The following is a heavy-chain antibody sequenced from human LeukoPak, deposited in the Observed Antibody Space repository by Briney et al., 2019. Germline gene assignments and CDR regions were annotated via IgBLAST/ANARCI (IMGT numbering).Heavy chain of an antibody. D-gene: IGHD6-13*01. V-gene: IGHV3-64*01. J-gene: IGHJ4*02. CDR2: ISSNGGST. Sequence: PGGSLRLSCAASGFTFSSYAMHWVRQAPGKGLEYVSAISSNGGSTYYANSVKGRFTISRDNSKNTLYLQMGSLRAEDMAVYYCARVADSYSSSRFLEQYYFDYWGQGTLVTVSS. CDR3: ARVADSYSSSRFLEQYYFDY. CDR1: GFTFSSYA.